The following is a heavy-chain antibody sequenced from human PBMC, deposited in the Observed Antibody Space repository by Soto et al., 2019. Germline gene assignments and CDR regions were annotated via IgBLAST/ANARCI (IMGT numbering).Heavy chain of an antibody. D-gene: IGHD3-3*01. J-gene: IGHJ5*02. Sequence: NPSGTLSLTCAVSGYSISSGYYWGWIRQPPGKGLEWIGSIYHSGSTYYNPSLKSRVTISVDTSKNQFSLKLSSVTAAGTAVYYCARGYADFWSGYYPINWFDPWGQGTLVTVSS. V-gene: IGHV4-38-2*01. CDR3: ARGYADFWSGYYPINWFDP. CDR1: GYSISSGYY. CDR2: IYHSGST.